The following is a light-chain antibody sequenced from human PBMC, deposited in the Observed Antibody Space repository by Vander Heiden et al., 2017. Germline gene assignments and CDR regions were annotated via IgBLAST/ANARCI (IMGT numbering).Light chain of an antibody. J-gene: IGLJ1*01. V-gene: IGLV1-44*01. CDR3: AAWDDSRNGYV. Sequence: QSVLTQPPSASGTPGQRVTNPCSGSSSNIGSNNVIWYQQLPGPAPNLLIYSNNQRPSGVPDRFSGSKSGTSASLATSGLQAEEEADYYCAAWDDSRNGYVFGTGTKVTVL. CDR2: SNN. CDR1: SSNIGSNN.